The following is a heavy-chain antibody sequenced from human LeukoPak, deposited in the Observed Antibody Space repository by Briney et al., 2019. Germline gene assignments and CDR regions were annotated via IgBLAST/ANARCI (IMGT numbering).Heavy chain of an antibody. CDR3: ARAPGRATVTTFWFDP. Sequence: SETLSLTCAVYGGSFSGNYWSWIRQPPGKGLEWIGEINHSGSTNYNPSLKSRVTISVDASKNQFSLKLSSVTAADTAVYYCARAPGRATVTTFWFDPWGQGTLVTVSS. V-gene: IGHV4-34*01. CDR2: INHSGST. D-gene: IGHD4-17*01. J-gene: IGHJ5*02. CDR1: GGSFSGNY.